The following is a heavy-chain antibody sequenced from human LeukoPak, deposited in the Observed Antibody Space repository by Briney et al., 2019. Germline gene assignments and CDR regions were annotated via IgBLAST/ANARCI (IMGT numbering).Heavy chain of an antibody. CDR2: ISAYNGNT. Sequence: ASVKVSCKAYGYTFTSYGISWVRQAPGQGLEWMGWISAYNGNTNYAQKLQGRVTMTTDTSTSTAYMELRSLRSDYTAVYYCARASSLRYFDWLSRGDYFDYWGQGTLVTVSS. V-gene: IGHV1-18*01. CDR1: GYTFTSYG. D-gene: IGHD3-9*01. J-gene: IGHJ4*02. CDR3: ARASSLRYFDWLSRGDYFDY.